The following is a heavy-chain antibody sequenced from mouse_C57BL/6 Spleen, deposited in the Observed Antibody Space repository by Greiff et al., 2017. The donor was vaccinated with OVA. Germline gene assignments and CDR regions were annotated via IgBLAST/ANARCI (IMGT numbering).Heavy chain of an antibody. D-gene: IGHD1-1*01. V-gene: IGHV1-80*01. CDR3: ARSKYYGSSYGAMDY. CDR2: IYPGDGDT. CDR1: GYAFSSYW. J-gene: IGHJ4*01. Sequence: VQLQQSGAELVKPGASVKISCKASGYAFSSYWMNWVKQRPGKGLEWIGQIYPGDGDTNYNGKFKGKATLTADKSSSTAYMQLSSLTSEDSAVYFCARSKYYGSSYGAMDYWGQGTSVTVSS.